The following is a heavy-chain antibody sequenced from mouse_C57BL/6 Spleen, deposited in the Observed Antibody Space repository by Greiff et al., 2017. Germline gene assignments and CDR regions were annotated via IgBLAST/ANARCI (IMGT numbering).Heavy chain of an antibody. D-gene: IGHD2-5*01. CDR2: IDPSDSYT. CDR3: ARRYSNHVYFDY. Sequence: QVQLQQPGAELVRPGTSVKLSCKASGYTFTSYWMHWVKQRPGQGLEWIGVIDPSDSYTNYNQKFKGKATLTVDTSSSTAYMQLSSLTSEDSAVXYCARRYSNHVYFDYWGQGTTLTVSS. J-gene: IGHJ2*01. CDR1: GYTFTSYW. V-gene: IGHV1-59*01.